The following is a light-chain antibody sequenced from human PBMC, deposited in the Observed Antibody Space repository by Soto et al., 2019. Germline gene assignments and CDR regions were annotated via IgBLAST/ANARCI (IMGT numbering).Light chain of an antibody. J-gene: IGLJ3*02. Sequence: QSALTQPASVSGSPGQSITISCTGTSSDVGAYNYVSWYQQHPGKAPKLMIYEVSNRPSGVSNRFSGSKSGNTASLTISGLQAEDDTDYYCSSYTSGSTLVFGGGTKLTVL. CDR2: EVS. CDR3: SSYTSGSTLV. V-gene: IGLV2-14*01. CDR1: SSDVGAYNY.